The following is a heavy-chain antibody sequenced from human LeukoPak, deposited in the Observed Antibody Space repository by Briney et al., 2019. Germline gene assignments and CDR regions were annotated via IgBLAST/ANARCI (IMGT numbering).Heavy chain of an antibody. J-gene: IGHJ3*01. Sequence: ASVKVSCKPSGYTFITYDINWVRQATGQGLEWMAYMNPNSGNTGYAQTFQGRVTITWNTSINTAYMELSSLRSDDTALYYCAREGLDVWGQGTVVTVSS. V-gene: IGHV1-8*03. CDR2: MNPNSGNT. CDR1: GYTFITYD. CDR3: AREGLDV.